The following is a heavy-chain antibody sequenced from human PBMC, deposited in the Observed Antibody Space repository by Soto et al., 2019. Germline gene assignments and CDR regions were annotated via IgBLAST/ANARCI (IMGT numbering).Heavy chain of an antibody. CDR1: GFSLSTSGVG. CDR2: IYWDGGK. Sequence: SGPTLVNPTQTLTLTCTFSGFSLSTSGVGVGWIRQPPGKGLEGLSLIYWDGGKRDRPSLKSRLPITQDTSKNQVVLTMTNMDPVDTATYYCAHTRGIPGDFDYWGQGTLVTVS. V-gene: IGHV2-5*02. CDR3: AHTRGIPGDFDY. J-gene: IGHJ4*02.